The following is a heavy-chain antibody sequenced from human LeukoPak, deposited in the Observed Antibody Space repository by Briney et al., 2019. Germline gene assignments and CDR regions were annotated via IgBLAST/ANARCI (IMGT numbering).Heavy chain of an antibody. V-gene: IGHV1-69*04. J-gene: IGHJ4*02. CDR2: IIPILGIA. D-gene: IGHD3-3*01. Sequence: ASVKVSCKASGGTFSSYAISWERQAPGQGLEWMGRIIPILGIANYAQKFQGRVTITADKSTSTAYMELSSLRSEDTAVYYCARDHASRYDFWSGYSRGFDYWGQGTLVTVSS. CDR3: ARDHASRYDFWSGYSRGFDY. CDR1: GGTFSSYA.